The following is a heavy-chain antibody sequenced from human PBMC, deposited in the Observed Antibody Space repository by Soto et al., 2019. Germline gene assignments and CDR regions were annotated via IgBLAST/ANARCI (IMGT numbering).Heavy chain of an antibody. D-gene: IGHD3-10*01. Sequence: PGGSLRLSCAASGFTFDDYAMHWVRQAPGKGLEWVSGISWNSGSIGYADSVKARFTMSRDNAKNFLYLQMNSLRAEDTALYFCAKDISGRGSYYHYHGMDVWGQGTTVTVSS. CDR1: GFTFDDYA. CDR2: ISWNSGSI. V-gene: IGHV3-9*01. CDR3: AKDISGRGSYYHYHGMDV. J-gene: IGHJ6*02.